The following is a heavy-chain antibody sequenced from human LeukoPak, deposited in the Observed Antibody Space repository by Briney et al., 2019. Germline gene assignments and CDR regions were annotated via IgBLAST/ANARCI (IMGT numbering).Heavy chain of an antibody. V-gene: IGHV4-30-2*01. D-gene: IGHD6-13*01. J-gene: IGHJ4*02. CDR2: IYHSGST. CDR1: GGSISSGGYS. Sequence: SETLSLTCAVSGGSISSGGYSWSWNRQPPGKGLEWIGYIYHSGSTYYNPSLKSRVTISVDRSKNQFSLKLSSVTAADTAVYYCARSSVAAAGYFDYWGQGTLVTVSS. CDR3: ARSSVAAAGYFDY.